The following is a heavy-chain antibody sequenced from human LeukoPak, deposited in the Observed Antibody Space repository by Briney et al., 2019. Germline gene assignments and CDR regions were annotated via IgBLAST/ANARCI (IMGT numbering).Heavy chain of an antibody. CDR2: ISSSSSYI. Sequence: GGSLRLSCAASDFTFSDYYMSWIRQAPGKGLEWVSSISSSSSYIYYADSVKGRFTISRDNAKNSLYLQMNSLRAEDTAVYYCAELGITMIGGVWGKGTTVTISS. J-gene: IGHJ6*04. D-gene: IGHD3-10*02. V-gene: IGHV3-11*06. CDR3: AELGITMIGGV. CDR1: DFTFSDYY.